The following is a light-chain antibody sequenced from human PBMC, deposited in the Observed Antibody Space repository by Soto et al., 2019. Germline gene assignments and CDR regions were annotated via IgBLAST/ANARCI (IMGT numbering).Light chain of an antibody. CDR2: DTS. V-gene: IGKV3-15*01. J-gene: IGKJ4*01. Sequence: EIVLAQSPATLSLSPGDRATLFCGASQSVSRSYLARYQQKPGLAPRLIIYDTSTRATGVPTRFSGSRSGAEFTLTINSLQSEDFAVYYCQPYNTWPLTFGGGTKVDIK. CDR1: QSVSRSY. CDR3: QPYNTWPLT.